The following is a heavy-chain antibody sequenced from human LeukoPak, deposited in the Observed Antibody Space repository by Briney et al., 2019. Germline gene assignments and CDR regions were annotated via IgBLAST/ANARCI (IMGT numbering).Heavy chain of an antibody. CDR1: GGSITNTNY. J-gene: IGHJ4*02. CDR3: AREGGPYRPLDY. V-gene: IGHV4-4*02. Sequence: SETLSLTCGVSGGSITNTNYWTWVRQPPGKGLEWIGEVNLQGSTNYNPSLMGRVAISVDKSENHISLQLTSVTAADTAVYYCAREGGPYRPLDYSGQGTLLTVSS. CDR2: VNLQGST.